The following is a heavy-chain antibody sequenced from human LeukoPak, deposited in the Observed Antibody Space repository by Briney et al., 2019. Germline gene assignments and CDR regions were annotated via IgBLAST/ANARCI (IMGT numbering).Heavy chain of an antibody. CDR1: GYTFTSYG. Sequence: ASVKVSCKASGYTFTSYGISWVRQAPGQGLEWMGWISAYNGNTNYAQKFQGRVTITADKSTSTAYMELSSLRSEDTAVYYCAREIDQQTDYWGQGTLVTVSS. J-gene: IGHJ4*02. CDR3: AREIDQQTDY. D-gene: IGHD2-2*01. CDR2: ISAYNGNT. V-gene: IGHV1-18*01.